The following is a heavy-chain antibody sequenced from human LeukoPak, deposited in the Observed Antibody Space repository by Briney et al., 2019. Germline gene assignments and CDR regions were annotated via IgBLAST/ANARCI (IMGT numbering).Heavy chain of an antibody. D-gene: IGHD4-11*01. CDR3: ARDNSDYLTSYGMDV. V-gene: IGHV3-66*01. CDR2: IYSGGST. CDR1: GFTVRSNY. Sequence: GGPLRLSCAASGFTVRSNYMSWVRQAPGKGLEWVSVIYSGGSTYYADSVKGRFTISRDNSKNTLYLQMNSLRAEDTAVYYCARDNSDYLTSYGMDVWGQGTTVTVSS. J-gene: IGHJ6*02.